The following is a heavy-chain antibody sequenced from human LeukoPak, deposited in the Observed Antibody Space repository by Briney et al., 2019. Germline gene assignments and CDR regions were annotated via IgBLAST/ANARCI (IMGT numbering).Heavy chain of an antibody. CDR1: GFTFSSYS. CDR3: ARDWNYYDSSGYYPYYYGMDV. CDR2: ISSSSSYI. Sequence: GGSLRLSCAASGFTFSSYSMNWVRQAPGKGLEWVSSISSSSSYIYYADSVKGRFIISRDNAKNSLYLQMNSLRAEDTAVYYCARDWNYYDSSGYYPYYYGMDVWGQGTTVTVSS. D-gene: IGHD3-22*01. V-gene: IGHV3-21*01. J-gene: IGHJ6*02.